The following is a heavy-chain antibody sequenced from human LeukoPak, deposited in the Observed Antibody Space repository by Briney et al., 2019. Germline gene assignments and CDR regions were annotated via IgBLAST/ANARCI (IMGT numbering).Heavy chain of an antibody. Sequence: SVTVSCKASGGTFSNFVFSWVRQAHGQGLEWMGRITPMLGTANYTQQFQGRITITADKSTRTTYMELSSLRSEDTAVYFCARAGVVYFFSWGQGTLVTVSS. D-gene: IGHD3-10*01. CDR2: ITPMLGTA. J-gene: IGHJ4*02. CDR1: GGTFSNFV. V-gene: IGHV1-69*04. CDR3: ARAGVVYFFS.